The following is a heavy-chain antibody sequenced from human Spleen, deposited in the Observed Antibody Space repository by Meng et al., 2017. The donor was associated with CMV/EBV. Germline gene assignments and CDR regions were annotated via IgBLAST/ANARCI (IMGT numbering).Heavy chain of an antibody. D-gene: IGHD2-21*02. CDR3: ARGNCGGDCYSPFHDAFDI. Sequence: QVQLVQSGAEVKKPGASVKVSCTASGYTFTGYYMHWVRQAPGQGLEWMGRINPNSGGTNYAQKFQGRVTMTRDTSISTAYMELGRLRSDDTAVYYCARGNCGGDCYSPFHDAFDIWGQGTMVTVSS. V-gene: IGHV1-2*06. J-gene: IGHJ3*02. CDR2: INPNSGGT. CDR1: GYTFTGYY.